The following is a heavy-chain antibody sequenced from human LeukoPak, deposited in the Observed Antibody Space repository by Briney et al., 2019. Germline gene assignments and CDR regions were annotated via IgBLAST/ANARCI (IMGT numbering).Heavy chain of an antibody. V-gene: IGHV3-23*01. Sequence: PGGSLRLSCAASGFTLSSYAMSWVRQAPGKGLEWVSAISDSGNTYHADSVKGRFTISRDSSKYTLFLQMNRLRPEDAAVYYCAKAPVTTCRGAYCYPFDYWGQGTLVTVSS. J-gene: IGHJ4*02. D-gene: IGHD2-21*01. CDR3: AKAPVTTCRGAYCYPFDY. CDR2: ISDSGNT. CDR1: GFTLSSYA.